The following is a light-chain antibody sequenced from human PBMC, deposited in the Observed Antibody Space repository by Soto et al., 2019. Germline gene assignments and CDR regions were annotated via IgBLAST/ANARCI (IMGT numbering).Light chain of an antibody. V-gene: IGKV1-5*03. Sequence: DIQMTQSPSTLSASIGDRVTITCRASQSISSWLAWYQQKPGKAPKLLIYKASTLQSGVPSRFRGSGAATEFTLTVSRLQPDDFATYYCQHYNSYSEAFGQGTKVEFK. CDR2: KAS. CDR1: QSISSW. CDR3: QHYNSYSEA. J-gene: IGKJ1*01.